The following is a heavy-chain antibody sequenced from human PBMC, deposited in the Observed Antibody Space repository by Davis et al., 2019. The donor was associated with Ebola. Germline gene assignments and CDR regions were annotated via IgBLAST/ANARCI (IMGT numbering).Heavy chain of an antibody. Sequence: GESLKISCAASGFTFSGSAMHWVRQASGKGLEWVGRIRSKANSYATAYAASVKGRFTISRDDSKNTAYLQMNSLKTEDTAVYYCARVAYYDTDFDYWGQGTLVTVSS. V-gene: IGHV3-73*01. CDR2: IRSKANSYAT. J-gene: IGHJ4*02. D-gene: IGHD3-22*01. CDR3: ARVAYYDTDFDY. CDR1: GFTFSGSA.